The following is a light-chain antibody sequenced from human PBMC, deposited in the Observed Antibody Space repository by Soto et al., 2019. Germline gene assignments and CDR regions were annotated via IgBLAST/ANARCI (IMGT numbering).Light chain of an antibody. CDR2: EVS. CDR3: SSYTTSSTLV. J-gene: IGLJ2*01. Sequence: QSALTQPASVSGSPGQSITISCTETSSDIGNYNYVSWYQQHPGKAPKLMIYEVSNRPSGVSNRFSGSKSGNTASLTISGLQAEDEADYYCSSYTTSSTLVFGGGTKLTVL. CDR1: SSDIGNYNY. V-gene: IGLV2-14*01.